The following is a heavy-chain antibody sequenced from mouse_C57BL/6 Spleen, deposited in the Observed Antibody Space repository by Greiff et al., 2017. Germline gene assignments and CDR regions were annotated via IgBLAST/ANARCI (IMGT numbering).Heavy chain of an antibody. CDR2: ISSGSSTI. Sequence: EVKLMESGGGLVKPGGSLKLSCAASGFTFSDYGMHWVRQAPEKGLEWVAYISSGSSTIYYADTVQGRFTISRDNAKNTLFLQMTSLRSEDTAMYYCARDYGNYCWYFDVWGTGTTVTVSS. J-gene: IGHJ1*03. D-gene: IGHD2-1*01. CDR3: ARDYGNYCWYFDV. CDR1: GFTFSDYG. V-gene: IGHV5-17*01.